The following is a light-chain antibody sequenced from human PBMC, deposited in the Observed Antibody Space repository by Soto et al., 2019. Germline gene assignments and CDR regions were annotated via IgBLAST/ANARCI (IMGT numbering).Light chain of an antibody. Sequence: DVVMTQSPLSLPVTLGQPASISCRSSQSLVSSDGNTYLNWFQQRPGQSPRRLIYKVSNRDSGVPDRFSGSWSGTDFTLKINRVEAEDVGVYYCMQGTHWPRTFGQGTKVEIK. CDR3: MQGTHWPRT. J-gene: IGKJ1*01. CDR2: KVS. V-gene: IGKV2-30*01. CDR1: QSLVSSDGNTY.